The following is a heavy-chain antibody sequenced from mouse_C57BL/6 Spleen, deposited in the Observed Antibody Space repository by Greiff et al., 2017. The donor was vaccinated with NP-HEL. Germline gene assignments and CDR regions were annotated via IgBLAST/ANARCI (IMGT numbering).Heavy chain of an antibody. V-gene: IGHV2-6-1*01. J-gene: IGHJ4*01. CDR2: IWSDGST. CDR1: GFSLTSYG. D-gene: IGHD4-1*01. Sequence: QVQLKESGPGLVAPSQSLSITCTVSGFSLTSYGVHWVRQPPGKGLEWLVVIWSDGSTTYNSALKSRLSISKDNSKSQVFLKMNSLQTDDTAMYYCARQANWDEYDAMDYWGQGTSVTVSS. CDR3: ARQANWDEYDAMDY.